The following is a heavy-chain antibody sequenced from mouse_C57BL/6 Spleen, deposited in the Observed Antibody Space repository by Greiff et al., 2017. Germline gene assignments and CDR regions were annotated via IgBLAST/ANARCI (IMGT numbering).Heavy chain of an antibody. CDR3: ARVGTWGAMDY. D-gene: IGHD3-3*01. V-gene: IGHV5-16*01. Sequence: EVQVVESEGGLVQPGSSMKLSCTASGFTFSDYYMAWVRQVPEKGLEWVANINYDGSSTYYLDSLKSRFIISGDNAKNILYLQMSSLKSEDTATYYCARVGTWGAMDYWGQGTSVTVSS. CDR1: GFTFSDYY. CDR2: INYDGSST. J-gene: IGHJ4*01.